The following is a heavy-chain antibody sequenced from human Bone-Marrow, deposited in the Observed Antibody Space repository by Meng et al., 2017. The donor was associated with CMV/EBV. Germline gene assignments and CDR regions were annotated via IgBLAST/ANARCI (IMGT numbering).Heavy chain of an antibody. CDR1: GFTFSNYG. CDR2: ISGKGVGT. Sequence: GESLKISCAASGFTFSNYGMTWVRQAPGKGLEWVSAISGKGVGTYYADSVKGRCTISRDNSKNTLYLQMNSLRAEDTAVYYCAKVGSSTWFPDYWGQGTLVTVSS. V-gene: IGHV3-23*01. D-gene: IGHD6-13*01. J-gene: IGHJ4*02. CDR3: AKVGSSTWFPDY.